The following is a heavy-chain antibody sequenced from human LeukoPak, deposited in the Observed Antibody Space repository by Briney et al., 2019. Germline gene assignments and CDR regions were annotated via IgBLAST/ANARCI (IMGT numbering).Heavy chain of an antibody. CDR1: GFTFSSYG. CDR3: ARGDRGTAAGNNWFNP. Sequence: GGSLRLSCAASGFTFSSYGMSWVRQAPGKGLEWVAVISYDGKEKYHADSVKGRFTISRDNSKNTLYLQMNSLRVEDTAVYYCARGDRGTAAGNNWFNPWGQGTLVTVSS. J-gene: IGHJ5*02. V-gene: IGHV3-30*03. CDR2: ISYDGKEK. D-gene: IGHD6-13*01.